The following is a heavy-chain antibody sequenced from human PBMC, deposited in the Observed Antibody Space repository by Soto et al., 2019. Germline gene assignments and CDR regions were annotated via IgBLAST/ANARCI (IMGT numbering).Heavy chain of an antibody. CDR1: GGSISSGGYY. CDR3: ARVGGINWFDP. CDR2: IYYSART. J-gene: IGHJ5*02. D-gene: IGHD3-10*01. V-gene: IGHV4-31*03. Sequence: QVQLQESGPGLVKPSQTLSLTCTVSGGSISSGGYYWSWIRQHPGKGLEWIGYIYYSARTYYNPSLKSRVTITVDTSKNQFSLKLSSVTAADTAVYYCARVGGINWFDPWGQGTLVTVSS.